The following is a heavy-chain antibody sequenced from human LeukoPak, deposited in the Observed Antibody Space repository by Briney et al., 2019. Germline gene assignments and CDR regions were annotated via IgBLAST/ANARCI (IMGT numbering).Heavy chain of an antibody. CDR1: GGSVSGYY. D-gene: IGHD3-22*01. Sequence: SETLSLTCSVSGGSVSGYYWSWIRQFPGKRLEWIGHIYYTGSPFSNPPLQSRVSLSLDTSKNQLFLRLTSVTAADTAVYYCARSYYDKSGYRYYDHRGQGTLVTVSS. CDR3: ARSYYDKSGYRYYDH. J-gene: IGHJ4*02. CDR2: IYYTGSP. V-gene: IGHV4-59*02.